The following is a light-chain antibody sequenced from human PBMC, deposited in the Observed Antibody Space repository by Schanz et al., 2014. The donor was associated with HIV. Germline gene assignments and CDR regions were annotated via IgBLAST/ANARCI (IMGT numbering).Light chain of an antibody. CDR3: AAWDVNLNGPV. CDR1: SSNIGAGYE. J-gene: IGLJ2*01. Sequence: QSVLTQPPSVSGAPGQRVTISCTGSSSNIGAGYEVHWYKQLPETAPKLLIFGDKNRPSGVPDRFSGSKSGTSASLAISGLQSEDEADYYCAAWDVNLNGPVFGGGTKLTVL. CDR2: GDK. V-gene: IGLV1-40*01.